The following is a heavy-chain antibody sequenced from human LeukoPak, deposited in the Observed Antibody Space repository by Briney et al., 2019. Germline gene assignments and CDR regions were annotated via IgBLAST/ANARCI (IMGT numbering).Heavy chain of an antibody. CDR3: AKDRIAAAGIFDY. V-gene: IGHV3-30*02. CDR1: GFTFSNYG. Sequence: GGSLRLSCAASGFTFSNYGMHWVRQAPGKGLEWVAFIPYDGSNKYYADSVRGRFTISRDNSKNTLYLQMNSLRAEDTAVYYCAKDRIAAAGIFDYWGQGTLVTVSS. D-gene: IGHD6-13*01. J-gene: IGHJ4*02. CDR2: IPYDGSNK.